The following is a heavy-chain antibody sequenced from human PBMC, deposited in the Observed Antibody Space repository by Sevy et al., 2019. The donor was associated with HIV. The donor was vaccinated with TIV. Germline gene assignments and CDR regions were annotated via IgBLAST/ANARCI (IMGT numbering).Heavy chain of an antibody. V-gene: IGHV4-59*01. CDR2: IYYSGST. CDR1: GGSISSYY. D-gene: IGHD6-13*01. CDR3: ARDQGGSSWEGFNGAFDI. J-gene: IGHJ3*02. Sequence: SETLSLTCTVSGGSISSYYWSWIRQPPGKGLEWIGYIYYSGSTNYNPSLKSRVTISVDTSKNQCSLKLSSVTAADTAVYYCARDQGGSSWEGFNGAFDIWGQGTMVTVSS.